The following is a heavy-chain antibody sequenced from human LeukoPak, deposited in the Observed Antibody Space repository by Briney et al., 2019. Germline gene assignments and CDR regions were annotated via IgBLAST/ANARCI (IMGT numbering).Heavy chain of an antibody. CDR1: GGSISSYY. Sequence: SETLSLTCTVSGGSISSYYWSWIRQPPGKGLEWIGYICYSGSTNYNPSLKSRVTISVDTSKNQFSLKLSSVTAADTAVYYCARGDPTSYFDYWGQGTLVTVSS. J-gene: IGHJ4*02. CDR2: ICYSGST. CDR3: ARGDPTSYFDY. V-gene: IGHV4-59*01.